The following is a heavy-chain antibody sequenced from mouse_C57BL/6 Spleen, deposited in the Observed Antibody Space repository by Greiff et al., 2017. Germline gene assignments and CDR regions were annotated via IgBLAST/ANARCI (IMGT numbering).Heavy chain of an antibody. CDR1: GFSFTSYG. D-gene: IGHD3-3*01. CDR3: AKGDRCY. CDR2: LWGDGGT. Sequence: VHLVESGPGLVAPSQSLSITCTVSGFSFTSYGVSWVRQPPGKGLEWLGVLWGDGGTNYHSALISRLRISKDNSKNQVCVKLNRLQTDDTATYYCAKGDRCYGGQGTSVTVSA. V-gene: IGHV2-3*01. J-gene: IGHJ4*01.